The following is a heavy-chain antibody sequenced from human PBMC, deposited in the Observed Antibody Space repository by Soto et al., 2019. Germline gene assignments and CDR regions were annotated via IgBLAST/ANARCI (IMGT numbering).Heavy chain of an antibody. CDR3: ARHIYYILTGYSSGDEY. J-gene: IGHJ4*02. CDR1: GYSLTSYL. V-gene: IGHV5-51*01. CDR2: IYPGDSDT. D-gene: IGHD3-9*01. Sequence: PGESLKISCKGSGYSLTSYLIGWVRQMPGKGLEWMGVIYPGDSDTRYSPSFQSQVTISADKSISTAYLQWRSLKASDTAMYFCARHIYYILTGYSSGDEYWGQGTLVTVSS.